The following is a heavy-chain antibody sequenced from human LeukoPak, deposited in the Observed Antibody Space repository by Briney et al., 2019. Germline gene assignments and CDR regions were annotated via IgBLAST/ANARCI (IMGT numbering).Heavy chain of an antibody. Sequence: SETLSLTCTVSGGSISSDSFYWSWIRQPPGKGLEWIGYIYYSGSTNYNPSLKSRVTISVDTSKNQFSLKLSSVTAADTAVYYCARAPRSSGWSDFDYWGQGTLVTVSS. CDR2: IYYSGST. CDR3: ARAPRSSGWSDFDY. V-gene: IGHV4-61*01. J-gene: IGHJ4*02. CDR1: GGSISSDSFY. D-gene: IGHD6-19*01.